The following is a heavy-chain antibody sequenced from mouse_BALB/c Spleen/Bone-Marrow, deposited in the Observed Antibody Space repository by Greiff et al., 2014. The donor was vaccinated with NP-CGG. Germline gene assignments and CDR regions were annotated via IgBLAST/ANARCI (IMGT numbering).Heavy chain of an antibody. D-gene: IGHD1-1*01. CDR2: IDPENGNT. V-gene: IGHV14-1*02. J-gene: IGHJ1*01. CDR1: GFNIKDYY. CDR3: ASGYYGSSPYWYFDV. Sequence: EVMLVESGAELVRPGALVKLSCKASGFNIKDYYMHWVKQRPGQGLEWIGWIDPENGNTIYDPKFQGKASITADTSSNTAYLQLSSLTSEDTAVYYCASGYYGSSPYWYFDVWGAGTTVTVSS.